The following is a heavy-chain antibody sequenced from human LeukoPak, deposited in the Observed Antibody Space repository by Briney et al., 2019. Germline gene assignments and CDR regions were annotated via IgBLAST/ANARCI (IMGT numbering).Heavy chain of an antibody. CDR2: ININTGNP. Sequence: ASVTVSCKASGYTFTSYAMNWVRQAPGQGLEWMGWININTGNPTYAQGFTGRFVFSLDTSVSTAYLQISSLKAEDTAVYYCARVLVRGVIMMGYWGQGTLVTVSS. V-gene: IGHV7-4-1*02. J-gene: IGHJ4*02. CDR3: ARVLVRGVIMMGY. D-gene: IGHD3-10*01. CDR1: GYTFTSYA.